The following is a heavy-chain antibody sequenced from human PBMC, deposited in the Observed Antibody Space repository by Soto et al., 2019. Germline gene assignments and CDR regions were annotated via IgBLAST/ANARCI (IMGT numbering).Heavy chain of an antibody. D-gene: IGHD2-21*02. Sequence: QVQLVESGGGVVQPGRSLRLSCAASGFTFSSYGMHWVRQAPGTGLEWVAVIWYDGSNKYYADSVKGRFTISRDTSKHSLYLQMNSVRAEDTAVYYCARDGCGGDCYAFDYWGQGALVTVSS. CDR2: IWYDGSNK. V-gene: IGHV3-33*01. CDR3: ARDGCGGDCYAFDY. CDR1: GFTFSSYG. J-gene: IGHJ4*02.